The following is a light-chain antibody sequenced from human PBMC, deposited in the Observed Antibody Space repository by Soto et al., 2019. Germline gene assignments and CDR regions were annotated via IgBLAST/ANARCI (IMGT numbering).Light chain of an antibody. CDR3: SSYTSSSTLYV. CDR1: SSDVGGYNY. CDR2: DVS. Sequence: QSVLTQPASVSGPPGQAITISCTGTSSDVGGYNYVSWYQQHPGKAPKLMIYDVSNRPSGVSNRFSGSKSGNTASLTISGLQAEDEADYYCSSYTSSSTLYVFGTGTK. V-gene: IGLV2-14*01. J-gene: IGLJ1*01.